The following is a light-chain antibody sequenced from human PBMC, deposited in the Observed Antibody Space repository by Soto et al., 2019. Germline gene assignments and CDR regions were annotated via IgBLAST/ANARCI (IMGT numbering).Light chain of an antibody. Sequence: QSALTQPPSASGSPGQSVTISCTGPSSDVGGYNYVSWYQQHPGKVPKLMVYEVNKRPSGVPDRFSGSKSGNTASLTVAGLQAEDEADYYCTSYAGGNNVFGTGTQLTVL. CDR2: EVN. J-gene: IGLJ1*01. CDR3: TSYAGGNNV. CDR1: SSDVGGYNY. V-gene: IGLV2-8*01.